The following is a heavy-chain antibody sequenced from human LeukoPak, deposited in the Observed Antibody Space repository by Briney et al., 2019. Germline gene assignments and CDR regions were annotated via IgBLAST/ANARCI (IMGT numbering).Heavy chain of an antibody. J-gene: IGHJ4*02. CDR1: GFTFKNYA. CDR2: ISGPGANT. CDR3: ARNFLRGSDS. Sequence: PGGSLRLSCAASGFTFKNYAMTWVRQAPGKRLEWVSTISGPGANTYYADSVKGPFTISRDNSKNTLYLQMNSLRAEDTAVYYCARNFLRGSDSWGQGTLVTVSS. V-gene: IGHV3-23*01. D-gene: IGHD3-3*01.